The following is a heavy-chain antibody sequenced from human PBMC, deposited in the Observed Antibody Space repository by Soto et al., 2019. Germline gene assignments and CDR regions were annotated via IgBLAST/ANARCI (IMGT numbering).Heavy chain of an antibody. J-gene: IGHJ4*02. CDR1: GDTFTFYS. CDR2: INPILSMS. V-gene: IGHV1-69*02. Sequence: QVQLVQSGAEVKKPGSSVRVSCKASGDTFTFYSINWVRQAPGLGLEWMGRINPILSMSNYAQRFQGRVTMTADKPTSTAYMELSSLRSEETAMYYCASSYGSGYRAFDYWGQGALVTVSS. D-gene: IGHD3-10*01. CDR3: ASSYGSGYRAFDY.